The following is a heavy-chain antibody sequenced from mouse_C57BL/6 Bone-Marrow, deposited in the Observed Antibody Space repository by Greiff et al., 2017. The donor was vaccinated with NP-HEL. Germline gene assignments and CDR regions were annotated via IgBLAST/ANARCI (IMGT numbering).Heavy chain of an antibody. V-gene: IGHV5-12*01. CDR3: ANSYAMDY. J-gene: IGHJ4*01. CDR2: ISNGGGST. Sequence: EVKLMESGGGLVQPGGSLKLSCAASGFTFSDYYMYWVRQTPEKRLEWVAYISNGGGSTYYPDTVKGRFTISRDNAKNTLYLQMSRLKSEDTAMYYCANSYAMDYWGQGTSVTVSS. D-gene: IGHD1-3*01. CDR1: GFTFSDYY.